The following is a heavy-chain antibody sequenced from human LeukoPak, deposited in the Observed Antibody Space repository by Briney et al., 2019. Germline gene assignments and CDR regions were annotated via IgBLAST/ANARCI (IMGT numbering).Heavy chain of an antibody. CDR1: GFTFSYAW. D-gene: IGHD4-23*01. J-gene: IGHJ4*02. CDR3: TTGNSGY. Sequence: GGSLRLSCAASGFTFSYAWMSWVRQAPGKGLERLGRIKSKTDGGTTDYAAPVKGRFTISRDDSKNTLYQQMNSLKTEDTAVYYCTTGNSGYWGQGTLVTVSS. V-gene: IGHV3-15*01. CDR2: IKSKTDGGTT.